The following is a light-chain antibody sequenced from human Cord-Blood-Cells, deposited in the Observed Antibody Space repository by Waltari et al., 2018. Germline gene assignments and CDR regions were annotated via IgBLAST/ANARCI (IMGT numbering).Light chain of an antibody. CDR1: SSDVGSYNL. J-gene: IGLJ2*01. Sequence: QSALTQPASVSGSPGQSITISCTGTSSDVGSYNLVSWYQQHPGKAPKRMIYEVSKRPSGVSNRFSGSKSGNTASLTIAGLQAEDEADYYCFSYAGSKVFGGGTKLTVL. CDR2: EVS. V-gene: IGLV2-23*02. CDR3: FSYAGSKV.